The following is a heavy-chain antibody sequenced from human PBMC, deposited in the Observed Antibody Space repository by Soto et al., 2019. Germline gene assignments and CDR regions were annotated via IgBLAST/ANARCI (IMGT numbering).Heavy chain of an antibody. Sequence: GGSLRLSCTASGFTFNTHWMHWVRQAPGKGLVWVSRIYFDGITTNYADSVKGRLTVSRDNTKNTVYLHVNTLRDEDTAVYYCARGGAMGVDYWGQGTLVTVSS. J-gene: IGHJ4*02. D-gene: IGHD1-26*01. V-gene: IGHV3-74*01. CDR1: GFTFNTHW. CDR3: ARGGAMGVDY. CDR2: IYFDGITT.